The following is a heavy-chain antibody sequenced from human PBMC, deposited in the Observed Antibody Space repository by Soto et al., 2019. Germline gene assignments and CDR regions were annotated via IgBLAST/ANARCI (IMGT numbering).Heavy chain of an antibody. CDR1: GYSFSDYG. D-gene: IGHD5-18*01. CDR3: GRERSAARVTADY. V-gene: IGHV1-18*01. Sequence: QVQLVQSGPEVKKPGASGKVSCKASGYSFSDYGVTWVRQSPGQGLQWMGWISAYNDDRNYAQNFQDRIPMTTDTSTSTAYVELRSLRSDATAVYFCGRERSAARVTADYWGHGPLVNVS. J-gene: IGHJ4*01. CDR2: ISAYNDDR.